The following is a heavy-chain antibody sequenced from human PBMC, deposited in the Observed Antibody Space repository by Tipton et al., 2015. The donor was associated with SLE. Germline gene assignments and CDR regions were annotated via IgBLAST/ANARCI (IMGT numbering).Heavy chain of an antibody. J-gene: IGHJ4*02. Sequence: SLRLSCAASGFTFSNYWVTWVRRTPGKGLEWVASINQDGSEKSYVDSVKGRFTISRDNAKNSLYLQMNSLRAEDTAVYYCARNLPFDSWGQGTLVTVSS. CDR2: INQDGSEK. CDR1: GFTFSNYW. V-gene: IGHV3-7*01. CDR3: ARNLPFDS.